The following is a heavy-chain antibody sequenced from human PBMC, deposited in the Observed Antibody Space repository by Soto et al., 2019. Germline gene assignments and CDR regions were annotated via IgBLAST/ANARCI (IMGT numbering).Heavy chain of an antibody. CDR1: GGSFRDYF. J-gene: IGHJ4*01. CDR3: ARIIKIPEAILGYFDF. CDR2: ITHSGST. Sequence: KASETLSLTCAVYGGSFRDYFWGWIRQPPGKGLEWIAEITHSGSTNYNPSLKSRVTISVDPSKNQFSLKVRSVTAADTAKYYCARIIKIPEAILGYFDFWGHGNLVTVSS. D-gene: IGHD5-18*01. V-gene: IGHV4-34*01.